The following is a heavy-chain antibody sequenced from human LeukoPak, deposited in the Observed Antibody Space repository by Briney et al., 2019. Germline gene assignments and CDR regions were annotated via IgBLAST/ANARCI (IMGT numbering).Heavy chain of an antibody. J-gene: IGHJ4*02. Sequence: GGSLRLSCGVSGFSVTTTYMTWVRQAPGKGLEWVSLIFGESMTTYADSVKGRFTISRDNSKNTVYLQMNRLRAEGTAMYFCVRDKGLGRTERFDSWGQGTLVTVST. CDR1: GFSVTTTY. CDR2: IFGESMT. CDR3: VRDKGLGRTERFDS. V-gene: IGHV3-53*01. D-gene: IGHD3/OR15-3a*01.